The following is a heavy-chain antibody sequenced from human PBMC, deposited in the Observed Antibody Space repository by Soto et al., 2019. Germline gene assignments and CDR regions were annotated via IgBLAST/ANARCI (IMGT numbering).Heavy chain of an antibody. CDR2: ISSSSSTI. V-gene: IGHV3-48*01. CDR3: AVPWFGELFLPPGERH. CDR1: GFTFSSYS. Sequence: GGSLRLSCAASGFTFSSYSMNWVRQAPGKGLEWVSYISSSSSTIYYADSVKGRFTISRDNAKNSLYLQMNSLRAEDTAVYYCAVPWFGELFLPPGERHWGQGTLVTVSS. J-gene: IGHJ4*02. D-gene: IGHD3-10*01.